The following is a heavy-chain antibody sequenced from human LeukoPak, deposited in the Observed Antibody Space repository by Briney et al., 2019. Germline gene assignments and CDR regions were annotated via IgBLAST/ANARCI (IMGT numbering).Heavy chain of an antibody. CDR1: GYTFTGYY. CDR2: INPNSGAV. Sequence: GGPVKDSCKASGYTFTGYYMHWVRQAPGQGLEWMGWINPNSGAVNYAQKFQGRVTMTRDTSISTAYMELSRLRSDDTAVYYCARDINCYDPDYWGQGTVVTVSS. CDR3: ARDINCYDPDY. V-gene: IGHV1-2*02. J-gene: IGHJ4*02. D-gene: IGHD2-21*01.